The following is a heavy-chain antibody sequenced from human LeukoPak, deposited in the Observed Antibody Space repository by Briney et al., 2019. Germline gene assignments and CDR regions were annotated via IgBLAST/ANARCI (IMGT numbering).Heavy chain of an antibody. CDR3: AKWGCSGSDCYPFDY. CDR1: GYSFSTNW. V-gene: IGHV5-51*01. J-gene: IGHJ4*02. D-gene: IGHD2-21*02. Sequence: GESLKISCKGSGYSFSTNWIGWVRQMPGKGLEWMGIIYPGDSDTRYSPSFRGQVTLSADKSISTAYLQWSSLRAEDTAVYYCAKWGCSGSDCYPFDYWGQGTLVTVSS. CDR2: IYPGDSDT.